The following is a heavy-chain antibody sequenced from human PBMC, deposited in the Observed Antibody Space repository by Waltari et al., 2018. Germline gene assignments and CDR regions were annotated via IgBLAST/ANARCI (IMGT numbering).Heavy chain of an antibody. CDR3: ARVSRRTYRSPVPGRHYYYGMDV. Sequence: EEQLVESGGGLVQPGDSLRLSCAASGFTFSSFWMNWVRQAPGKGPLGVSPNITDASDTPYADSLQVRFTITRDKARNTLYLQMNRLRAEDTAVYFCARVSRRTYRSPVPGRHYYYGMDVWGQGTTVTVSS. CDR2: NITDASDT. V-gene: IGHV3-74*03. D-gene: IGHD1-1*01. J-gene: IGHJ6*02. CDR1: GFTFSSFW.